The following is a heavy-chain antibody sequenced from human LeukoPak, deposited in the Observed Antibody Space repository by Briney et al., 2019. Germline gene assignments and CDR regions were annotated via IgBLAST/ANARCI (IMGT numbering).Heavy chain of an antibody. CDR2: INPNSGGT. D-gene: IGHD3-10*01. V-gene: IGHV1-2*02. Sequence: ASVKVSCKASGYTFTGYYMHWVRQAPGQGLEWMGWINPNSGGTNYAQKFQGRVTMTRDTSISTAYMELSRLRSDDTAVYYCARDRKTYYYGSGSYSPNWFDPWGQGTLVTVSS. J-gene: IGHJ5*02. CDR1: GYTFTGYY. CDR3: ARDRKTYYYGSGSYSPNWFDP.